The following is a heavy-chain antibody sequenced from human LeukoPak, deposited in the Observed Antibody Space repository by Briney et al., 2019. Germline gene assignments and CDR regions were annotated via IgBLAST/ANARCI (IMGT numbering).Heavy chain of an antibody. V-gene: IGHV4-4*02. Sequence: PSETLSLTCGVSGGSISTTNWWTWVRQPPGERLEWIGEVHLSGRTHYNPSLESRVTMSVDMSENHISLRLTSVTAADTAVYYCAREGGPYRPLDYSGQGTLVTVSS. J-gene: IGHJ4*02. CDR2: VHLSGRT. CDR1: GGSISTTNW. CDR3: AREGGPYRPLDY.